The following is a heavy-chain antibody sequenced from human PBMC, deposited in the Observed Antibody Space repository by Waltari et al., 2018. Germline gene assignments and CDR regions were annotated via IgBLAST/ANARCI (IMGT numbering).Heavy chain of an antibody. Sequence: QVQLVPSGAEVKKPGSSVKVSCKASAGPFSSYAIRRVRRAPGQGLEWMGRIIPILGTANYAQKFQGRVTITADKSTSTAYMELSSLRSEDTAVYYCAAQGLRLPREGDYWGQGTRVTVSS. CDR3: AAQGLRLPREGDY. V-gene: IGHV1-69*08. J-gene: IGHJ4*02. D-gene: IGHD5-12*01. CDR2: IIPILGTA. CDR1: AGPFSSYA.